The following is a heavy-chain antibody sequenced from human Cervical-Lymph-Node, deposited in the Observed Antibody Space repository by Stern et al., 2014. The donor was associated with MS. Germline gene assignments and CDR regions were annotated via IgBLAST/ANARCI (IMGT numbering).Heavy chain of an antibody. CDR2: IDPYNGGT. J-gene: IGHJ4*02. V-gene: IGHV1-2*02. CDR3: ARGIPRMASVLSPFMYSFQS. Sequence: QMQLVPSGAEVKKPGASVKVSCKSSGYTFTGHYLHWVRQAPGQGLEWVGWIDPYNGGTQHAPTFQGRVTITRDPSIDTAYMELTGLTSADTAVYYCARGIPRMASVLSPFMYSFQSWGQGTQITVSS. D-gene: IGHD5-24*01. CDR1: GYTFTGHY.